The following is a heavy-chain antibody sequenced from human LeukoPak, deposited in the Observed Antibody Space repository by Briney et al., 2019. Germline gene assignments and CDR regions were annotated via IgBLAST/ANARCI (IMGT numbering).Heavy chain of an antibody. J-gene: IGHJ3*02. Sequence: GGSLRLSCAASGFTVSSNYMTWVRQAPGKGLEWVTVLYRGGSTYYADSVKGRFTISRDNSKNTLYLQMNSLRAEDTAVYYCASVLAVAHLPLAFDIWGQGTVVTVSS. CDR2: LYRGGST. CDR1: GFTVSSNY. D-gene: IGHD6-19*01. V-gene: IGHV3-53*01. CDR3: ASVLAVAHLPLAFDI.